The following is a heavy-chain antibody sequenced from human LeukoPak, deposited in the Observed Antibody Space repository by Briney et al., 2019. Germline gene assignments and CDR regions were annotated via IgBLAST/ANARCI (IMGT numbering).Heavy chain of an antibody. CDR1: GGSITSGGYY. Sequence: PSETLSLTCTVSGGSITSGGYYWGWLRQPPGQGLEWIGYIYNRGSTYYNPSLESRISISLDTSTNQFSLKLYSVTAADTAVYYCAGIVLVAAAQFDYWGQGTLVTVSS. V-gene: IGHV4-31*03. J-gene: IGHJ4*02. CDR3: AGIVLVAAAQFDY. CDR2: IYNRGST. D-gene: IGHD2-2*01.